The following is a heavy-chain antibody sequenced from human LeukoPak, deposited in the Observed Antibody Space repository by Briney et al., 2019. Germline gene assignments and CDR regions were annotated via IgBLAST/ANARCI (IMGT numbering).Heavy chain of an antibody. D-gene: IGHD6-13*01. Sequence: GGSLRLSCAASGFTFSSYAMHWVRRAPGKGLEWVAVISYDGSNKYYADSVKGRFTISRDNAKNSLYLQMTSLRAEDTAVYYCATSHDAAGNSWGQGTLVTVSS. V-gene: IGHV3-30-3*01. CDR2: ISYDGSNK. CDR1: GFTFSSYA. CDR3: ATSHDAAGNS. J-gene: IGHJ5*02.